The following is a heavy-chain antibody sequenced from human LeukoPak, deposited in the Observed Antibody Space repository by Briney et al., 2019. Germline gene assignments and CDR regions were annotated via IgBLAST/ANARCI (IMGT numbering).Heavy chain of an antibody. V-gene: IGHV4-34*01. D-gene: IGHD3-9*01. J-gene: IGHJ3*02. Sequence: GSLRLSCAASGFTFSSYAMSWVRQPPGKGLEWIGEINHSGSTNYNPSLKSRVTISVDTSKNQFSLKLSSVTAADTAVYYCARGSLYYDILTGYYSSRDAFDIWGQGTMVTVSS. CDR1: GFTFSSYA. CDR3: ARGSLYYDILTGYYSSRDAFDI. CDR2: INHSGST.